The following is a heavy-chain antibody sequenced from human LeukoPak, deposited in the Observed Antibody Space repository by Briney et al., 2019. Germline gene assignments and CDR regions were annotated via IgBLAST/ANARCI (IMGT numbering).Heavy chain of an antibody. D-gene: IGHD1-7*01. CDR2: IYTSGST. V-gene: IGHV4-4*07. CDR3: ARDYNWNYDPFFDY. Sequence: NPSETLSLTCTVSGGSISSYYWSWIRQPAGKGLEWIGRIYTSGSTNYNPSLKSRVTMSVDTSKNQFSLKLSSVTAADTAVYYCARDYNWNYDPFFDYWGQGTLVTVSS. CDR1: GGSISSYY. J-gene: IGHJ4*02.